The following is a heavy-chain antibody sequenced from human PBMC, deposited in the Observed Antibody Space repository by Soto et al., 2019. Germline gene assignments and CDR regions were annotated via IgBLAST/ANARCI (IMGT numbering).Heavy chain of an antibody. V-gene: IGHV3-9*03. Sequence: EVQLVESGGDLVQPGRSLRLSCTASGFNFNDYGMHWVRQGPGKGLEWVSSISWNSVSIGYADSVKGRFTISRDNAKNSLYLQINSLGTEDMALYYYAKDRESGYNPYYDYGMDFWGQGTTVTVSS. D-gene: IGHD3-10*01. CDR3: AKDRESGYNPYYDYGMDF. CDR2: ISWNSVSI. J-gene: IGHJ6*02. CDR1: GFNFNDYG.